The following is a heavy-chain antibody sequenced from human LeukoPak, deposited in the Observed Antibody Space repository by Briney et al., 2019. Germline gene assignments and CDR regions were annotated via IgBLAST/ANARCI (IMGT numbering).Heavy chain of an antibody. CDR2: ISAYHGNT. Sequence: ASVKVSSKASGYTFTNYGISWVRQAPEQGLEWMGWISAYHGNTNYAQKLQGRVTMTTDTSMSTVYMELRSLRSDDTAVYYCARDTSPGYGDPPAWFDPWGQGTLVTVSS. V-gene: IGHV1-18*01. CDR3: ARDTSPGYGDPPAWFDP. CDR1: GYTFTNYG. D-gene: IGHD4-17*01. J-gene: IGHJ5*02.